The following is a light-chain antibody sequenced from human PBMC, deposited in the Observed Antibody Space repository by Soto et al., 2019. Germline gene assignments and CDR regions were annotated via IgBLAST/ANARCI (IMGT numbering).Light chain of an antibody. V-gene: IGKV1-39*01. J-gene: IGKJ2*01. CDR3: QQSYSTPPET. CDR1: QSISSY. CDR2: AAS. Sequence: DIQMTQSPSSLSASVGDRDTITCRASQSISSYLNWYQQKPGKAPKLLIYAASSLQSGVPSRFSGSGSGTDFTLTISSLQPEDFATYYCQQSYSTPPETFGQGTKLEIK.